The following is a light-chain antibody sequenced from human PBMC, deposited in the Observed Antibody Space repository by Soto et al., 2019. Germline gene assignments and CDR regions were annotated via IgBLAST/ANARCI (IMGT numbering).Light chain of an antibody. V-gene: IGLV2-14*03. CDR2: DVN. J-gene: IGLJ1*01. Sequence: QSALTQPASVSGAPGQSITISCAGTSSDVGAYNYVSWYQHHPGKAPKLMIYDVNNRPSGDSNRFSGSKSGNTASLNISGLQAEDEAEYYRRPWTSAPTYVSASGTTLTVL. CDR3: RPWTSAPTYV. CDR1: SSDVGAYNY.